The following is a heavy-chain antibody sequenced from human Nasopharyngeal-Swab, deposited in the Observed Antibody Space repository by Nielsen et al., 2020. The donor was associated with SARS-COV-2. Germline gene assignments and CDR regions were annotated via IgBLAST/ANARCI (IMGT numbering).Heavy chain of an antibody. V-gene: IGHV3-30-3*01. J-gene: IGHJ3*02. CDR3: ASLGDSSGYYYRIDGYAHDAHDAFDI. CDR2: ISYDGSNK. Sequence: VRQAPGKGLEWVAVISYDGSNKYYAGSVKGRFTISRDNSKNTLYLQMNSLRAEDTAVYYCASLGDSSGYYYRIDGYAHDAHDAFDIWGQGTMVTVSS. D-gene: IGHD3-22*01.